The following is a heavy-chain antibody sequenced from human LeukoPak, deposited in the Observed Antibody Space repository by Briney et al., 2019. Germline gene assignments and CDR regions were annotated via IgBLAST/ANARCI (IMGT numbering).Heavy chain of an antibody. D-gene: IGHD4-17*01. CDR3: ARVGGSADGDYVGLGY. J-gene: IGHJ4*02. CDR1: GFTFSSYW. CDR2: IKQDGSEK. Sequence: GGSLRLSCAASGFTFSSYWMSWVRQAPGRGLEWVANIKQDGSEKYYVDSVKGRFTISRDNAKNSLYLQVNSLRAEDTAVYYCARVGGSADGDYVGLGYWGQGTLVTVSS. V-gene: IGHV3-7*03.